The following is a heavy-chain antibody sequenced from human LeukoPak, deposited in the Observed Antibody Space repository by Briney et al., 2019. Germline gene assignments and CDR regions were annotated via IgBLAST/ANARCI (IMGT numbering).Heavy chain of an antibody. CDR3: TRGVATKPIDY. CDR1: GFTFSSYW. Sequence: GGSLRLSCAASGFTFSSYWMSWVRQAPGKGLEWVANIKQDGSEKNYVDSVKGRFTISRDNAKNSLYLQMNSLRAEDTAVYYCTRGVATKPIDYWGQGTLVTVSS. CDR2: IKQDGSEK. V-gene: IGHV3-7*01. J-gene: IGHJ4*02. D-gene: IGHD5-12*01.